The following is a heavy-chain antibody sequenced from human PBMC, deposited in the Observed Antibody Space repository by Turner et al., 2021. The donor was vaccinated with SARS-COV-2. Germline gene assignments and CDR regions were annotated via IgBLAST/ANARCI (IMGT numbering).Heavy chain of an antibody. CDR1: GFTFRNYA. CDR3: ARDRIIGDRGVDYYYGMDV. D-gene: IGHD3-10*01. J-gene: IGHJ6*02. V-gene: IGHV3-30*04. CDR2: IADDGRNK. Sequence: QVQLVESGGGVVQPGWSLRPACAASGFTFRNYALHWVRQAPGKGLEGGAVIADDGRNKYYADSVKGRFTISRDKSKNTLYLQMNSMRAEDTAVYYCARDRIIGDRGVDYYYGMDVWGQGTTVTVSS.